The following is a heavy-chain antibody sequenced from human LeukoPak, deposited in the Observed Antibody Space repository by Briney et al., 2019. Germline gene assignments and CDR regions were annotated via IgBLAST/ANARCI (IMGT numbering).Heavy chain of an antibody. CDR3: ASYVWGSYAFDI. CDR2: IYHSGST. Sequence: SETLSLTCAVSGGSISSGGYSWSWIRQPPGKGREWIGYIYHSGSTYYNPSLKSRVTISVDRSKNQFSLKLSSVTAADTAVYYCASYVWGSYAFDIWGQGTMVTVSS. D-gene: IGHD3-16*01. V-gene: IGHV4-30-2*01. CDR1: GGSISSGGYS. J-gene: IGHJ3*02.